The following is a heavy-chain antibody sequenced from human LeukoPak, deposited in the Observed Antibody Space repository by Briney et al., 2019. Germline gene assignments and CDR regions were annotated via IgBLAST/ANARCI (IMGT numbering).Heavy chain of an antibody. CDR1: GFTFSSYG. J-gene: IGHJ6*03. CDR3: ARDRGRYYMDV. Sequence: GGTLRLSCAASGFTFSSYGMSWVRQAPGKGLEWVSAISGSGGSTYYADSVEGRFTISRDNSKNTLYLQMNSLRAGDTAVYYCARDRGRYYMDVWGKGTTVTISS. CDR2: ISGSGGST. V-gene: IGHV3-23*01. D-gene: IGHD6-25*01.